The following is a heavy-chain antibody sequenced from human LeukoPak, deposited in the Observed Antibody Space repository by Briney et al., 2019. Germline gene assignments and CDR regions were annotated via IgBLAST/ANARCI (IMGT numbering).Heavy chain of an antibody. CDR3: ARGAYGDK. Sequence: GASVKVSCEASGYTLTSYGINWMRQAPGQGLEWMGWISTQSGNTNHAQKVQGRLTLTTDRSTNTAYMELRSLRSDDTAVYYCARGAYGDKWGQGTMVTVSS. J-gene: IGHJ4*02. V-gene: IGHV1-18*01. D-gene: IGHD4-17*01. CDR1: GYTLTSYG. CDR2: ISTQSGNT.